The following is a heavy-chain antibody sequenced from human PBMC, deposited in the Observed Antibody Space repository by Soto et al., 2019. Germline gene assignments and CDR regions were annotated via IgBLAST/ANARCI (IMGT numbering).Heavy chain of an antibody. CDR2: IWYDGSNK. D-gene: IGHD3-22*01. J-gene: IGHJ4*02. CDR1: GFTFSSYG. Sequence: GGSLRLSCAASGFTFSSYGMHWVRQAPGKGLEWVAVIWYDGSNKYYADSVKGRFTISRDNSKNTLYLQMNSLRAEDTAVYYCARGYYDSSGHHFDYWGQGTLVTVSS. V-gene: IGHV3-33*01. CDR3: ARGYYDSSGHHFDY.